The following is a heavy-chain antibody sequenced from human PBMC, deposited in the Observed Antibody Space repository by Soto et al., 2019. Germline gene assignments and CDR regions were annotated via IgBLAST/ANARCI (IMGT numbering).Heavy chain of an antibody. CDR3: AREVSKDSGYDFDY. J-gene: IGHJ4*02. Sequence: EVQLVESGGGLVKPGGSLRLSCAASGFTFSSYSMNWVRQAPGKGLEWVSAISSSSSYIYYADSVKGRFTISRDNAKKSLYLQMNSMRAEDTAVYYCAREVSKDSGYDFDYWGQGTLVTVSS. V-gene: IGHV3-21*01. D-gene: IGHD5-12*01. CDR1: GFTFSSYS. CDR2: ISSSSSYI.